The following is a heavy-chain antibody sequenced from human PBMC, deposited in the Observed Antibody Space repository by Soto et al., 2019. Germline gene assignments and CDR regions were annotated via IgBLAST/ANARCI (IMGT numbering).Heavy chain of an antibody. Sequence: PSETLSPTCTVSGVSMIAYYWNWMRQPPGKGLQWIWYTYYSGSTTYNPSLKSRVTISVESSQNQFSPKLDSVTPADTALYYCGRVRGPAGKSYFAYGGRGTLATASS. CDR2: TYYSGST. V-gene: IGHV4-59*01. CDR1: GVSMIAYY. D-gene: IGHD6-13*01. CDR3: GRVRGPAGKSYFAY. J-gene: IGHJ4*02.